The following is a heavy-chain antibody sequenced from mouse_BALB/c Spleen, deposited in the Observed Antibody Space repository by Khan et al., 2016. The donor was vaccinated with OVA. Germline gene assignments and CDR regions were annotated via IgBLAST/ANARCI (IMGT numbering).Heavy chain of an antibody. CDR3: ARDRIDY. CDR1: GYTFSSYW. J-gene: IGHJ2*01. Sequence: QVQLKESGAEQAKPGASVKMSCKTSGYTFSSYWMHWVKQRPGQGLDWIGYINPTSGYTEYNEKFKEKATLSADKSSSTAYMQLTSLTSEDSAVYYCARDRIDYWGQGTTVTVSS. V-gene: IGHV1-7*01. CDR2: INPTSGYT.